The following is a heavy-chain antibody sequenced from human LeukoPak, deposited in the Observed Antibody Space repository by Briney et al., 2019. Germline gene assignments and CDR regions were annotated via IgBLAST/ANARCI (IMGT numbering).Heavy chain of an antibody. J-gene: IGHJ4*02. D-gene: IGHD6-6*01. CDR1: GVTVGNNY. V-gene: IGHV3-66*01. Sequence: GGSLRLSCAVSGVTVGNNYMNWVRQAPGKGLEWVSLIYSGGGKNYPGTVKSRFTISSNKSKNTLNLQMNSLRVDDTAVYYCARDPPAVAANSYGWGQGTLVTVSS. CDR2: IYSGGGK. CDR3: ARDPPAVAANSYG.